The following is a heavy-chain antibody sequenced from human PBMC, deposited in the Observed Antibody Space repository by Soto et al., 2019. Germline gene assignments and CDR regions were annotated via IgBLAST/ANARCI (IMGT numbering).Heavy chain of an antibody. Sequence: QVQLQESGPGLVKPSETLSLTCTVSGGSISTYYWNWIRQSAGKGLEWIGRVYISGSTNYHPSLKSRVAMSVDTSNNQFSLKVTSVTAADTAVYYCARGGRDGFDIWGQGTMVPVSS. V-gene: IGHV4-4*07. CDR1: GGSISTYY. CDR3: ARGGRDGFDI. J-gene: IGHJ3*02. CDR2: VYISGST.